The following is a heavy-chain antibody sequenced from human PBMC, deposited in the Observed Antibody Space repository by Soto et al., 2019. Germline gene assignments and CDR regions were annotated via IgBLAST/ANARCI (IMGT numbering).Heavy chain of an antibody. J-gene: IGHJ5*02. V-gene: IGHV1-69*01. Sequence: QVQLVQSGAEVKKPGSSVKVSCKASGGTFSSYAISWVRQAPGQGLEWMGGIIPIFGTANYAQKFQGRVTITADESTSTAYMELSSLSSEDTAVYYCARDITIFGGGWFDPWGQGTLVTVSS. D-gene: IGHD3-3*01. CDR3: ARDITIFGGGWFDP. CDR1: GGTFSSYA. CDR2: IIPIFGTA.